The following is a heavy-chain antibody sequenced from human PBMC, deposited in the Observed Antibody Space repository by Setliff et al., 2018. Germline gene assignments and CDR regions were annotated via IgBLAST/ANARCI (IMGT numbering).Heavy chain of an antibody. V-gene: IGHV4-39*01. D-gene: IGHD2-15*01. Sequence: SETLSLTCTVSGGSISSSSYYWAWVRQPPGMGLEWIGSIYYSGSTSYNPSLKSRVTISVDTSKNQFSLKLRSVTAADTAVYYCARRRGYCSGGTCYSGGYWFDPWGQGTLVTVSS. CDR3: ARRRGYCSGGTCYSGGYWFDP. CDR2: IYYSGST. CDR1: GGSISSSSYY. J-gene: IGHJ5*02.